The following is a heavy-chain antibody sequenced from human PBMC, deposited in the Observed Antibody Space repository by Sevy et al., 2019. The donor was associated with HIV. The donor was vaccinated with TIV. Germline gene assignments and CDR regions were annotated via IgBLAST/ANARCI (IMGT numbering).Heavy chain of an antibody. J-gene: IGHJ6*02. CDR1: GFTFSSFS. CDR2: ISTRSSAI. CDR3: ARESASGTPGGVYYYYYNMDV. V-gene: IGHV3-48*01. Sequence: GGSLRLSCAASGFTFSSFSMNWVRQAPGKGPEWISYISTRSSAIYYADSMKGRFTISRDNSKNSLYLQMNSLRAEDTAVFYCARESASGTPGGVYYYYYNMDVWGQGTTVTVSS. D-gene: IGHD6-13*01.